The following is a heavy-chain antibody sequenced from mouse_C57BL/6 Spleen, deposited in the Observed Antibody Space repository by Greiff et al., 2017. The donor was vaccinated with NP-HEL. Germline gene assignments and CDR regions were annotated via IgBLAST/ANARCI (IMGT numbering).Heavy chain of an antibody. CDR2: ISSGSSTI. V-gene: IGHV5-17*01. D-gene: IGHD2-5*01. J-gene: IGHJ3*01. Sequence: EVQGVESGGGLVKPGGSLKLSCAASGFTFSDYGMHWVRQAPEKGLEWVAYISSGSSTIYYADTVTGRFTISRDNAKNTLFLQMTSLRSEDTAMYYCARPAYYSNYAFAYWGQGTLVTVSA. CDR1: GFTFSDYG. CDR3: ARPAYYSNYAFAY.